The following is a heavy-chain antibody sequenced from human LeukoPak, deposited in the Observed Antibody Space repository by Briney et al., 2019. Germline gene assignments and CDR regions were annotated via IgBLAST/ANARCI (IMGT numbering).Heavy chain of an antibody. CDR1: GFTFSSYG. D-gene: IGHD2-15*01. J-gene: IGHJ4*02. CDR3: ARTILTVAATEDY. Sequence: GGSLRLSCAASGFTFSSYGMHWVRQAPGKGLEWVAVISYDGSNKYYADSVKGRFTISRDNSKNTLYLQMNSLRAEDTAVYYCARTILTVAATEDYWGQGTLVTVSS. CDR2: ISYDGSNK. V-gene: IGHV3-30*03.